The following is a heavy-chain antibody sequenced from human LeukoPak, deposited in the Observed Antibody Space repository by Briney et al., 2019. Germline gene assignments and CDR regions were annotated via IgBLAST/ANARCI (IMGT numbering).Heavy chain of an antibody. J-gene: IGHJ6*03. D-gene: IGHD3-10*01. CDR2: INHSGST. V-gene: IGHV4-34*01. Sequence: SETLSLSCAVYGGSFSGYYWSWIRQPPGKGLEWIGEINHSGSTNYNPSLKSRVTISVDTSKNQFSLKLSSVTAADTAVYYCARVGGITMVRGVKRGYYYMDVWGKGTTVTISS. CDR3: ARVGGITMVRGVKRGYYYMDV. CDR1: GGSFSGYY.